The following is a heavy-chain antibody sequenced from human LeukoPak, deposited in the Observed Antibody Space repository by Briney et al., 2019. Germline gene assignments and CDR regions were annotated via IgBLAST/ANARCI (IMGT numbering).Heavy chain of an antibody. Sequence: PSETLSLTCTVSGASISSSSYYWGWIRQPPGKGLEWIGSIYYSGSTYYNPSLKSRVTMSVDTSKNQLSLKLSSVTAADTAVYYCARSITSSWYGDFQHWGQGTLVTVSS. CDR3: ARSITSSWYGDFQH. CDR1: GASISSSSYY. D-gene: IGHD6-13*01. J-gene: IGHJ1*01. V-gene: IGHV4-39*01. CDR2: IYYSGST.